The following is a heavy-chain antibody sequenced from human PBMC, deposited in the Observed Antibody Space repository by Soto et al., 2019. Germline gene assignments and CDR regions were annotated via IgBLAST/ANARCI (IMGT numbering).Heavy chain of an antibody. CDR1: GDSISNYC. D-gene: IGHD3-22*01. CDR3: ALRSMAVVPEY. V-gene: IGHV4-59*01. J-gene: IGHJ4*02. CDR2: LYYGRSA. Sequence: QVQLQESGPGLVKPSETLSLTCAVSGDSISNYCMWIRQPPGKGLESIGYLYYGRSANYNPSLKXRXTXSXHTSTNQCSLTLSSMTAADTAVYYCALRSMAVVPEYWGQGTLVTVSS.